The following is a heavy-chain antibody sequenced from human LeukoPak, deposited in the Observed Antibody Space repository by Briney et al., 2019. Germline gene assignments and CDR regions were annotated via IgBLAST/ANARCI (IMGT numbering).Heavy chain of an antibody. CDR1: GGSISSGGYY. CDR2: IYYSGST. J-gene: IGHJ4*02. CDR3: ARNGITFGGVIVPPDY. V-gene: IGHV4-31*03. D-gene: IGHD3-16*02. Sequence: SETLSLTCTVSGGSISSGGYYWSWIRQHPGKGLEWIGYIYYSGSTYYNPSLKSRVTISVDTSKKQFSLKLSSVTAAHTAVYYCARNGITFGGVIVPPDYWGQGTLVTVSS.